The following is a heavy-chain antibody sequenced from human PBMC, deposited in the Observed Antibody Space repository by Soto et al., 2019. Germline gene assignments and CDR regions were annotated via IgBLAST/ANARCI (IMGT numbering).Heavy chain of an antibody. V-gene: IGHV3-33*07. J-gene: IGHJ5*02. Sequence: LRLSCEASGFTFTTCWMTWVRQAPGKGLEWVAVIWYDGSNKYYADSVKDRFTISRDNSKNTLCLQMNSLRAEDTAVYYCARSTLGYCSSTSCYRGHPWFDPWGQGTLVTVSS. D-gene: IGHD2-2*01. CDR1: GFTFTTCW. CDR2: IWYDGSNK. CDR3: ARSTLGYCSSTSCYRGHPWFDP.